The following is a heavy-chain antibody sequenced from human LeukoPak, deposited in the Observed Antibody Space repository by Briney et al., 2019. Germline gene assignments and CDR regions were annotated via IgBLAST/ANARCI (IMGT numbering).Heavy chain of an antibody. CDR1: GFTVSSNY. CDR3: ARDYPSFDY. CDR2: IYSDGNT. V-gene: IGHV3-53*01. Sequence: GGSLRLSCAASGFTVSSNYMSWVRQAPGKGLEWVSLIYSDGNTYYADSVMGRFTISRDNSKNTLYLQMNSLRAEDTAVYYCARDYPSFDYWGQGTLVTVSS. D-gene: IGHD3-16*02. J-gene: IGHJ4*02.